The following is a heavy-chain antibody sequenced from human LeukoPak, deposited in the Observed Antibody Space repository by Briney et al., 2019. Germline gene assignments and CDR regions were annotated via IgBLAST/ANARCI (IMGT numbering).Heavy chain of an antibody. CDR2: LYSDGKT. D-gene: IGHD1-14*01. CDR1: GFTVITND. CDR3: ARGVEPLAANTLAY. J-gene: IGHJ4*02. V-gene: IGHV3-53*01. Sequence: GGSLRLSCAASGFTVITNDMTWVRQAPGKGLEWVSVLYSDGKTKYAESVQGRFTISRDNSKNTLYLEMNSLSPDDTAVYYCARGVEPLAANTLAYWGQGTLVTVSS.